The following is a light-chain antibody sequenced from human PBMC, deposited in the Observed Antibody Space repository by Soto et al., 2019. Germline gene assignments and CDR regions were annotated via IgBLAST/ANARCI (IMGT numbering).Light chain of an antibody. CDR1: QSVSSN. V-gene: IGKV3-15*01. Sequence: EIVMAQSPATLSVSPGERATLSCRASQSVSSNLAWYQQKPGQAPRLLIYGASTRATGIPARFSGSGSGTEFTLTISSLQSEDFAVYYCQQYNNWPPVTFGQGTKVDIK. J-gene: IGKJ1*01. CDR3: QQYNNWPPVT. CDR2: GAS.